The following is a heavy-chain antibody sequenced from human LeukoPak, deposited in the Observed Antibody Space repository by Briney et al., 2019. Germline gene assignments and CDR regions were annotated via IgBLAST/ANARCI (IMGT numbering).Heavy chain of an antibody. V-gene: IGHV1-2*02. Sequence: ASVKVSCKASGYTFTGYYMHWVRQAPGQGLEWMGWINPNSGGTNYAQKFQGRVTMTRDTSISTAYMELSSLRSEDTAVYYCATGGVATWSNVDYWGQGTLVTVSS. CDR3: ATGGVATWSNVDY. CDR2: INPNSGGT. D-gene: IGHD5-12*01. CDR1: GYTFTGYY. J-gene: IGHJ4*02.